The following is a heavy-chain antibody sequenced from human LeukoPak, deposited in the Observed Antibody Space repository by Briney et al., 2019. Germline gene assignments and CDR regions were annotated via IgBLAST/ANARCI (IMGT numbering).Heavy chain of an antibody. V-gene: IGHV4-4*07. Sequence: SETLSLTCTVSGGSISSYYWSWIRQPAGKGLEWIGRIYTSGSTNYNPSLKSRVTMSVDTSKNQFSLKLSSVTAADTAVYYCARDFKSGYCSGGSCSGAHLDYYYYYGMDVWGQGTTVTVSS. J-gene: IGHJ6*02. D-gene: IGHD2-15*01. CDR3: ARDFKSGYCSGGSCSGAHLDYYYYYGMDV. CDR1: GGSISSYY. CDR2: IYTSGST.